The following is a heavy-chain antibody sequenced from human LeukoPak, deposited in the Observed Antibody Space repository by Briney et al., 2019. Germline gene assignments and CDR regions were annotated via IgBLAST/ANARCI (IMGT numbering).Heavy chain of an antibody. CDR1: GGSISDHY. D-gene: IGHD6-6*01. CDR2: TNYSGNT. J-gene: IGHJ4*02. Sequence: SETLSLTCTVSGGSISDHYWSWIRQTPGKRLQWIGYTNYSGNTNYNPSLAGRVSVSVDTSKNQFSLKLSSVTAADTAVYYCASLQYSRGYFDYWGQGTLVTVSS. CDR3: ASLQYSRGYFDY. V-gene: IGHV4-59*08.